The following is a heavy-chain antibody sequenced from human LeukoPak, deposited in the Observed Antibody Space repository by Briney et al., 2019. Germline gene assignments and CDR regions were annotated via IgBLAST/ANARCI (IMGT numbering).Heavy chain of an antibody. CDR3: ARDGRGYFDY. Sequence: SQTLSLTCTVSGGSISSYYWSWIRQPPGKGLEWIGYIYYSGSTNYNPSLKSRVTISVDTSKNQFSLKLSSVTAADTAVYYCARDGRGYFDYWGQGTLVTVSS. CDR1: GGSISSYY. CDR2: IYYSGST. J-gene: IGHJ4*02. V-gene: IGHV4-59*01.